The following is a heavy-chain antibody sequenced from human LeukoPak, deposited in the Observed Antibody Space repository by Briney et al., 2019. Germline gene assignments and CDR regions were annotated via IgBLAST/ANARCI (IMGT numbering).Heavy chain of an antibody. CDR1: GFTFSRDW. D-gene: IGHD6-19*01. CDR3: ARVRYSSGWSFDY. J-gene: IGHJ4*02. CDR2: INQDGSKK. Sequence: PGGSLRLSCAASGFTFSRDWMNWVRQAPGKGLEWVANINQDGSKKYYVDSVRGRFTISRDNAKNSLYLQMNSLRAEDTAVYYCARVRYSSGWSFDYWGQGTLVTVSS. V-gene: IGHV3-7*05.